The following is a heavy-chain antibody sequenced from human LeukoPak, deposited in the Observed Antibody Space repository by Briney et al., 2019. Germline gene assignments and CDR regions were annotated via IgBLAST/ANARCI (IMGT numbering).Heavy chain of an antibody. J-gene: IGHJ4*02. D-gene: IGHD3-10*01. Sequence: ASVKVSCKASGYTFTSYGISWVRQAPGQRLEYMGWISTYNGNTNYAQKLQGRVTMTADTSTNTACMELRSLRSDDTAVYYCAARSGTYPYYFDYWGQGTLVTVSS. CDR1: GYTFTSYG. CDR3: AARSGTYPYYFDY. V-gene: IGHV1-18*01. CDR2: ISTYNGNT.